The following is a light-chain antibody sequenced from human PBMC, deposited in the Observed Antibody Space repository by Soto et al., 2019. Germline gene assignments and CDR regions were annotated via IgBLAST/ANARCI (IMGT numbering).Light chain of an antibody. CDR3: SSYRSNITPYV. J-gene: IGLJ1*01. V-gene: IGLV2-14*03. Sequence: QSALTQPASVSGSPGQSITISCTGTSRDVGAYDYVSWYQHHPGKAPKLMIYDVSRRPSGLSNRCSGSKSGNTASLTISGLQSDDEGDYYCSSYRSNITPYVFGTGTKVTVL. CDR1: SRDVGAYDY. CDR2: DVS.